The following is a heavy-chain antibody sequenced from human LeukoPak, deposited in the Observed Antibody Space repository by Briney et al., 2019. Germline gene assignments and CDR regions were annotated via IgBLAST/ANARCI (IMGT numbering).Heavy chain of an antibody. CDR1: GYTFTGYY. Sequence: ASVKVSCKASGYTFTGYYIHWVRQAPGQGLEWVGWIKPDSGGTNYAQKFQGRVTVAWDTSISTAYMELSRLRSDDTAVYYCARDLDYYDAGHFDYWGQGTLVTVSS. CDR2: IKPDSGGT. D-gene: IGHD3-22*01. J-gene: IGHJ4*02. V-gene: IGHV1-2*02. CDR3: ARDLDYYDAGHFDY.